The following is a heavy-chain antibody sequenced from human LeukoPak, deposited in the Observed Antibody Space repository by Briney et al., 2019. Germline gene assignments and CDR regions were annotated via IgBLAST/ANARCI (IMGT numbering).Heavy chain of an antibody. V-gene: IGHV4-39*01. D-gene: IGHD2-15*01. CDR3: AKYVAAGDAFDI. CDR2: IYYSGST. Sequence: SETLSLTCTVSGGSISSSSYYWGWIRQPPGKGLEWIGSIYYSGSTYYNPSLKSRVTISVDTSKNQFSLKLSSVTAADTAVYYCAKYVAAGDAFDIWGQGTMVTVSS. J-gene: IGHJ3*02. CDR1: GGSISSSSYY.